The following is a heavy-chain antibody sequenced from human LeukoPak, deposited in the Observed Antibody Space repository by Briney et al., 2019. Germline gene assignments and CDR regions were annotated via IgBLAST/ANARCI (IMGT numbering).Heavy chain of an antibody. CDR1: GFTFSNYG. J-gene: IGHJ4*02. CDR3: TKNAFGDYLPGDY. CDR2: IRSDEINK. D-gene: IGHD4-17*01. Sequence: GGSLRLSCAASGFTFSNYGMHWVRQAPGKGLECVAFIRSDEINKYYTDSVKGRFTISRDNSKNTLYLQMSSLRAEDTAVYYCTKNAFGDYLPGDYWGQGALVTVSS. V-gene: IGHV3-30*02.